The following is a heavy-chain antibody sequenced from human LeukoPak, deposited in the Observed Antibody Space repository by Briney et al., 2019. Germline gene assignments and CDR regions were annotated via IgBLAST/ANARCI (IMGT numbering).Heavy chain of an antibody. CDR2: INPNSGGT. J-gene: IGHJ6*03. CDR1: GYTFTSYD. CDR3: ARAGGSYSAYYFYMDA. Sequence: GASVKVSCKASGYTFTSYDIIWVRQATGQGLEWMGWINPNSGGTNYAQKFQGRVTMTRDTSISTAYMELSRLRSDDTAVYYCARAGGSYSAYYFYMDAWGKGTTVTISS. V-gene: IGHV1-2*02. D-gene: IGHD1-26*01.